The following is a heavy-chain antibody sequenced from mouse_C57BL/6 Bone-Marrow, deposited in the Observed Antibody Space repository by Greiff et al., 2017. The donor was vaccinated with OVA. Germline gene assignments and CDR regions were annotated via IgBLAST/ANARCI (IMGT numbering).Heavy chain of an antibody. CDR3: ARENYSNYLDY. D-gene: IGHD2-5*01. CDR2: IDPSDSYT. V-gene: IGHV1-69*01. J-gene: IGHJ2*01. Sequence: VQLQQPGAELVMPGASVKLSCKASGYTFTSYWMHWVKQRPGQGLEWIGEIDPSDSYTNYNQKFKGKSTLTVDKSSSTAYMQLRSLTSDDSAVYYCARENYSNYLDYWGQGTTLTVSS. CDR1: GYTFTSYW.